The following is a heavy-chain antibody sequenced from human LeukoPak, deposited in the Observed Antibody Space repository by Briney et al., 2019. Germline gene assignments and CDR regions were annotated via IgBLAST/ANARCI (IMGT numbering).Heavy chain of an antibody. V-gene: IGHV3-30*02. J-gene: IGHJ4*02. CDR3: AKEPDLMPMWQLDGDY. D-gene: IGHD6-13*01. Sequence: GGSLRLSCAASGFTFSSYGMHWVRQAPGKGLEWVAFIRYDGSNKYYADSVKGRFTISRDNSKNTLYLQMNSLRAEDTAVYYCAKEPDLMPMWQLDGDYWGQGTLVTVSS. CDR2: IRYDGSNK. CDR1: GFTFSSYG.